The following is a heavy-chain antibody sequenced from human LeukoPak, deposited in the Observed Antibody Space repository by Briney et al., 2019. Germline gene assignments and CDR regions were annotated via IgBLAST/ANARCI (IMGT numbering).Heavy chain of an antibody. Sequence: ASVKVSCKASGYTFTGYYMHWVRQAPGQGLEWMGWINPSSGGTNYAQKFRGRVTMTRDTSISTAYMELSRLRSDDTAVYYCARASIVVVTPDYWGQGTLVTVSS. J-gene: IGHJ4*02. CDR3: ARASIVVVTPDY. CDR2: INPSSGGT. V-gene: IGHV1-2*02. CDR1: GYTFTGYY. D-gene: IGHD3-22*01.